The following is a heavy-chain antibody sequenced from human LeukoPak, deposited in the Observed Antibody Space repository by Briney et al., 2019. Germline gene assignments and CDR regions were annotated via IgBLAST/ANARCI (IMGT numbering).Heavy chain of an antibody. CDR2: MNPNSGNT. J-gene: IGHJ5*02. CDR3: ARGGVAKLGPLDL. V-gene: IGHV1-8*02. D-gene: IGHD7-27*01. Sequence: ASVKVSCKASGYTFTSYDINWVRQATGQGLEWMGWMNPNSGNTGYAQKFQGRVTMTRDTSTSTVYMELSSLRSEDTAVYYCARGGVAKLGPLDLWGQGTLVTVSS. CDR1: GYTFTSYD.